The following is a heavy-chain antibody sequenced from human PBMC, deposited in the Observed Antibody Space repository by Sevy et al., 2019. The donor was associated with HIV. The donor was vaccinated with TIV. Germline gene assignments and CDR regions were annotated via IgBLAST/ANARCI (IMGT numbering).Heavy chain of an antibody. V-gene: IGHV3-33*01. J-gene: IGHJ6*02. Sequence: GGSLRLSCAASGFTFSSYGMHWVRQAPGKGLEWVAVIWYDGSNKYYADSVKGRFTISRDNSKNTLYLQMNSLRAEDTAVYYCARGDSSDPNYYYYYYGIDVWGQGTTVTVSS. CDR1: GFTFSSYG. D-gene: IGHD6-19*01. CDR2: IWYDGSNK. CDR3: ARGDSSDPNYYYYYYGIDV.